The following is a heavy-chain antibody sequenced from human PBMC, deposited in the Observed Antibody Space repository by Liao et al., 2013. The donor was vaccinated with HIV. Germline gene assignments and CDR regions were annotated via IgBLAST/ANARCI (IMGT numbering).Heavy chain of an antibody. V-gene: IGHV4-39*07. CDR2: IYYSGTT. J-gene: IGHJ4*02. D-gene: IGHD3-3*01. CDR1: GGSVSSSNYY. CDR3: ARILRFLNPENRGLFDN. Sequence: QLQLLESGPGLVKPSETLSLTCTVSGGSVSSSNYYWGWLRQPPGKGLEWIASIYYSGTTFYNPSLDSRVSISLDTSKNQFSMNLNSVTAADTAVYYCARILRFLNPENRGLFDNWGQGTLVTVSS.